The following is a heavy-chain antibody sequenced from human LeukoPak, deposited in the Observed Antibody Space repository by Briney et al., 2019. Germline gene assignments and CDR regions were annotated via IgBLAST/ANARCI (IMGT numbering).Heavy chain of an antibody. V-gene: IGHV3-30*18. Sequence: GGSLRLSCAASGFTFSSYGMHWVRQAPGKGLEWVALISYDGSNKYYADSVKGRFTISRDNSKNTLYLQMNSLRAEDTAVYYCAKNALWGTTVIGYSFDYWGQGTLVTVSS. J-gene: IGHJ4*02. CDR3: AKNALWGTTVIGYSFDY. CDR1: GFTFSSYG. CDR2: ISYDGSNK. D-gene: IGHD4-11*01.